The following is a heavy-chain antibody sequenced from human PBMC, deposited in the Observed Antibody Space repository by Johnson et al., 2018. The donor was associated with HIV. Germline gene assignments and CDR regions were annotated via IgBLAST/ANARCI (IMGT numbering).Heavy chain of an antibody. D-gene: IGHD3-22*01. Sequence: QVQLVESGGGVVQPGRSLRLSCAASGFTFSIYGMHWVRQAPGKGLEWVAVISYDGSERYYADSVKGRFTISRDSSKNTLYLQMNSLRAEDTAVYYCARGSRYTYDNDDALLLHAFDIWGQGTMVTVSS. CDR3: ARGSRYTYDNDDALLLHAFDI. J-gene: IGHJ3*02. V-gene: IGHV3-30*19. CDR1: GFTFSIYG. CDR2: ISYDGSER.